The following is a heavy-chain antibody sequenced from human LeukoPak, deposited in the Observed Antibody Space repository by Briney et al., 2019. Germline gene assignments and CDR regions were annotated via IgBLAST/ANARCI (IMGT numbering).Heavy chain of an antibody. CDR3: VRATGSSWRHFDY. CDR1: GFTFSDHY. J-gene: IGHJ4*02. CDR2: GRDKANSYTT. V-gene: IGHV3-72*01. Sequence: GGSLRLSCAASGFTFSDHYMDWVRQAPGKGPEWVGRGRDKANSYTTDYAASVKGRFTISRDDSKNSLYLQMNSLKTEDTAVYYCVRATGSSWRHFDYWGQGTLVTVSS. D-gene: IGHD6-13*01.